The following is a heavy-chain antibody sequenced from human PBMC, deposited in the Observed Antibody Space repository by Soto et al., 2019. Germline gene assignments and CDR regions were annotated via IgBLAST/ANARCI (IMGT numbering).Heavy chain of an antibody. Sequence: EVLLVESGGGMVQPGGPLKLSCAASGFVFKDSSIHWVRQASGKGLEWVGRIRDRAYSYATAYAESVKGRFTISRDDSNNTAYLQMSGLKTEDTAIYYCTRLISAAHDYWGQGTLVTVSS. CDR1: GFVFKDSS. J-gene: IGHJ4*02. CDR3: TRLISAAHDY. D-gene: IGHD3-10*01. V-gene: IGHV3-73*01. CDR2: IRDRAYSYAT.